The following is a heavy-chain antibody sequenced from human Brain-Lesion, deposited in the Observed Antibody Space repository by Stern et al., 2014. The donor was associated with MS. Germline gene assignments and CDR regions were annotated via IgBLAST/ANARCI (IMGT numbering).Heavy chain of an antibody. D-gene: IGHD3-3*01. Sequence: VQLLESGAEVKKPGASVKVSCKTSGYIFTGYYIHWVRQAPGQGLEWMAWINPNTGGTKYAQKFQCRVTMSRDTSISTAYVELSSLTSDDTAVYYCARDQRGITIFGVVTDYYYLGMDVWGQETTVTVSS. CDR3: ARDQRGITIFGVVTDYYYLGMDV. CDR2: INPNTGGT. J-gene: IGHJ6*02. CDR1: GYIFTGYY. V-gene: IGHV1-2*02.